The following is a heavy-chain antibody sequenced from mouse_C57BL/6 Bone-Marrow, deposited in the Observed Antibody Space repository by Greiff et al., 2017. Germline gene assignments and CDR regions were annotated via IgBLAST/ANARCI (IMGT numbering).Heavy chain of an antibody. CDR2: IDPSDSYT. V-gene: IGHV1-69*01. D-gene: IGHD3-3*01. J-gene: IGHJ3*01. CDR1: GYTFTSYW. CDR3: ARRDPWFAY. Sequence: QVQLQQSGAELVMPGASVKLSCKASGYTFTSYWMHWVKQRPGQGLEWIGEIDPSDSYTNYNQKFKGKYTLTVDKSSSTAYLQLNSLTSEDSAVYYCARRDPWFAYWGQGTLVTVAA.